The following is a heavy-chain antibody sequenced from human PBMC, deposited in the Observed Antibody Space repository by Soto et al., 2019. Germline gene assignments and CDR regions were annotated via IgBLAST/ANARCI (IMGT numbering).Heavy chain of an antibody. V-gene: IGHV3-30-3*01. J-gene: IGHJ3*02. CDR3: ARDRRRLGDQGAFDI. CDR2: ISYDGSNK. CDR1: GFTFSSYA. Sequence: QMQLVESGGGVVQPGRSLRLSCAASGFTFSSYAMHWVRQAPGKGLEWVAVISYDGSNKYYADSVKGRFTISRDNSKNTLYLQMNSLRAEDTAVYYCARDRRRLGDQGAFDIWGQGTMVTVSS. D-gene: IGHD3-16*01.